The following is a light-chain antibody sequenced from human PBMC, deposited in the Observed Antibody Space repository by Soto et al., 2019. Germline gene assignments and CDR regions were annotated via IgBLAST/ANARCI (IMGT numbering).Light chain of an antibody. Sequence: EIVLTQSPGTLSLSPGERATLSCRASQSVSSSYLAWYQQKPGQAPRLLIYGASSRATGIPDRFSGSGSGTDFTLTISRLEPEDFAVYYCQQYGSSTQVTFGQGTRLEMK. CDR1: QSVSSSY. CDR2: GAS. CDR3: QQYGSSTQVT. V-gene: IGKV3-20*01. J-gene: IGKJ5*01.